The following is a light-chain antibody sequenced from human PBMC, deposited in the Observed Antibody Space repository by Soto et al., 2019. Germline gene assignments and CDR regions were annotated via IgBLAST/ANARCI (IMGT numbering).Light chain of an antibody. CDR3: SSYTSSSTLDVV. CDR1: SGDIGSYNR. CDR2: EVT. V-gene: IGLV2-14*01. Sequence: QSVLTQPASVSGSPGQSITISCTGTSGDIGSYNRVSWYQQHPGKAPKLIIYEVTDRPSGVSNRFSGSKSGNTASLTISGLQAEDEADYYCSSYTSSSTLDVVFGGGTQLTVL. J-gene: IGLJ2*01.